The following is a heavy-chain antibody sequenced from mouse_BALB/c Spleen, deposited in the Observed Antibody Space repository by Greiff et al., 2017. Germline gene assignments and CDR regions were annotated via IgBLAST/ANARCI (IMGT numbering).Heavy chain of an antibody. Sequence: VHLVESGPGLVAPSQSLSITCTVSGFSLTSYGVHWVRQPPGKGLEWLGVIWAGGSTNYNSALMSRLSISKDNSKSQVFLKMNSLQTDDTAMYYCARDAVYYRYDAWFAYWGQGTLVTVSA. V-gene: IGHV2-9*02. CDR3: ARDAVYYRYDAWFAY. J-gene: IGHJ3*01. CDR1: GFSLTSYG. CDR2: IWAGGST. D-gene: IGHD2-14*01.